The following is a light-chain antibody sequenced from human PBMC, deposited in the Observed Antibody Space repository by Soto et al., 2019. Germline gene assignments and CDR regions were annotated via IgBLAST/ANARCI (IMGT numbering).Light chain of an antibody. J-gene: IGKJ1*01. Sequence: EIVLTQSPGTLSLSPGERATLSCRASQSVSSSYLAWYQQKPGQAPRLLIYGATSRATGIPDRFSGNGSGTDFTLTIIRLEPEDFAVYYCQQYGSSPRTFGQGTKVDIK. CDR1: QSVSSSY. CDR3: QQYGSSPRT. V-gene: IGKV3-20*01. CDR2: GAT.